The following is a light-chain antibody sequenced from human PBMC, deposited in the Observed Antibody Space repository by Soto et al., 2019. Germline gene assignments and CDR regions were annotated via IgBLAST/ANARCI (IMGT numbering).Light chain of an antibody. CDR2: DAS. V-gene: IGKV3-15*01. CDR3: QQYDKGFSIS. CDR1: QNVDSN. Sequence: DIVMTQSPATLSVSTGERVTLSCRASQNVDSNLVWYQQKAGQAPRPLIFDASTRADGIPARFSGSGSGTELTLTISRLEPEDFVVYYCQQYDKGFSISFGQGTRLEIK. J-gene: IGKJ5*01.